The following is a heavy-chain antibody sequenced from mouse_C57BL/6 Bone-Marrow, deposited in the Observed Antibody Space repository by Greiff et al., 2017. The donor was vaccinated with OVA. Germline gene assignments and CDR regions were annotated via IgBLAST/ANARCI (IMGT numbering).Heavy chain of an antibody. J-gene: IGHJ3*01. CDR2: LNPGSGGT. CDR3: ARGGGSTWFAY. Sequence: VKLMESGAELVRPGTSVKVSCKASGYAFTTYLIEWVKQRPGQGLEWIGVLNPGSGGTNYNEKFKGKATLTADKSSSTAYMQLSSLTSEDSAVYFCARGGGSTWFAYWGQGTLVTVSA. CDR1: GYAFTTYL. V-gene: IGHV1-54*01.